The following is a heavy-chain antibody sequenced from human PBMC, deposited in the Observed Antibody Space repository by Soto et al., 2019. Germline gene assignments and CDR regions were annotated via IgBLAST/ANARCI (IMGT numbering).Heavy chain of an antibody. J-gene: IGHJ4*02. Sequence: QITLKESGPTLVKPTQTLTLTCTFSGFSLSTSGVGVGWIRQPAGKALEWLALIYWDDGKRYSPSLNSRLTITKDTSKNQVVLTMTHMDPVDTATYYCTHAMLYCTGGSCTTWFDYWGQGTLVTVSS. CDR2: IYWDDGK. D-gene: IGHD2-15*01. V-gene: IGHV2-5*02. CDR3: THAMLYCTGGSCTTWFDY. CDR1: GFSLSTSGVG.